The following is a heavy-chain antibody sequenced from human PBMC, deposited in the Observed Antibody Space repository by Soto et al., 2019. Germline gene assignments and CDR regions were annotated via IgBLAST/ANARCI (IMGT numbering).Heavy chain of an antibody. CDR1: GGSFSGYY. CDR3: ARGPHCSGGSCSILVSRWFDP. Sequence: QVQLQQWGAGLLKPSETLSLTCAVYGGSFSGYYWSWIRQPPGKGLEWIGEINHSGSTNYNPSLKSRVTISVDTSTNQFSLKLSSVTAADTAVYYCARGPHCSGGSCSILVSRWFDPWGQGTLVTVSS. V-gene: IGHV4-34*01. CDR2: INHSGST. J-gene: IGHJ5*02. D-gene: IGHD2-15*01.